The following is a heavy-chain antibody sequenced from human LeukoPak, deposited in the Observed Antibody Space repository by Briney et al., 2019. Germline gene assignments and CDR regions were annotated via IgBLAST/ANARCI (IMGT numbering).Heavy chain of an antibody. CDR1: GGSISSGGYY. CDR3: ARDIGTYDSSGYYSGEGWFDP. D-gene: IGHD3-22*01. CDR2: IYYSGNT. J-gene: IGHJ5*02. Sequence: PSETLSLTCTVSGGSISSGGYYWSWIRQHPGKGLEWIGYIYYSGNTYYNPSLKSRATISVDTSKNQFSLKLNSVTAADTAVYYCARDIGTYDSSGYYSGEGWFDPWGQGTLVTVSS. V-gene: IGHV4-31*03.